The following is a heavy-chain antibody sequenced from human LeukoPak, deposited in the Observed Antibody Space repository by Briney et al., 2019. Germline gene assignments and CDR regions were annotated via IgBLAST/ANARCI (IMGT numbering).Heavy chain of an antibody. V-gene: IGHV3-21*01. D-gene: IGHD7-27*01. Sequence: PGGSLRLSCAASGFTFSSYWMHWVRQAPGKGLEWVSAISGSGGSTYYADSVKGRFTISRDNAKNSLYLQMNSLRAEDTAVYYCARNLNWDTYWGQGTLVSVSS. CDR2: ISGSGGST. CDR3: ARNLNWDTY. J-gene: IGHJ4*02. CDR1: GFTFSSYW.